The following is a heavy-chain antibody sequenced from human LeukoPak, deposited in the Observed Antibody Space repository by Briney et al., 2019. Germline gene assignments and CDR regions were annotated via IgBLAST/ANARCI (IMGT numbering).Heavy chain of an antibody. J-gene: IGHJ6*03. CDR1: GFTFSSYA. CDR3: AKGTYCSSTSCYYYYMDV. Sequence: AGGSLRLSCAASGFTFSSYAMSWVRQAPGKGLEWVSAISGSGGSTYYADSVKGRFTISRDNSKNTLYLQMNSLRAEDTAVYYCAKGTYCSSTSCYYYYMDVWDKGTTVTVS. V-gene: IGHV3-23*01. CDR2: ISGSGGST. D-gene: IGHD2-2*01.